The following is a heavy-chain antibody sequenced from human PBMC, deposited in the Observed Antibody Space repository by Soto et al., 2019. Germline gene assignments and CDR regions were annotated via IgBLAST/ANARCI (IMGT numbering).Heavy chain of an antibody. CDR3: AKDEDYGSGRGGFQH. CDR1: GFTFSSYG. CDR2: ISYDGSNK. D-gene: IGHD3-10*01. Sequence: QVQLVESGGGVVQPGRSLRLSCAASGFTFSSYGMHWVRQAPGKGLEWVAVISYDGSNKYYADSVKGRFTISRDNSKNTLYLQMNRLRAEDTAVYYCAKDEDYGSGRGGFQHWGQGTLVTVSS. V-gene: IGHV3-30*18. J-gene: IGHJ1*01.